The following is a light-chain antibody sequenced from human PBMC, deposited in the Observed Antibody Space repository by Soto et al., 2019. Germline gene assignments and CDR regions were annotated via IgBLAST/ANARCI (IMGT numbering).Light chain of an antibody. CDR1: QDISTW. V-gene: IGKV1-12*01. CDR3: QQANSYPYT. CDR2: AAS. J-gene: IGKJ2*01. Sequence: DTQITQSPSSVSASVGDRVTITCRASQDISTWLAWYQQKPGNAPKLLIYAASYLQSGVPSRFSGSGSGTDFTLSISSLQPEDFATYYCQQANSYPYTFGQGTK.